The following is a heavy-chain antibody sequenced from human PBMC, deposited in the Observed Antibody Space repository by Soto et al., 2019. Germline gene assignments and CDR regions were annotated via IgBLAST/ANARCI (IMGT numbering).Heavy chain of an antibody. CDR1: GFTFSNAW. V-gene: IGHV3-15*01. D-gene: IGHD3-22*01. CDR3: TTASGVVVITLLDY. CDR2: IKSKTDGGTT. J-gene: IGHJ4*02. Sequence: PGGSLRLSCAASGFTFSNAWMSWVRQAPGKGLEWVGRIKSKTDGGTTDYAAPVKGRFTISRDDSKNTLYLQMNSLKTEDTAVYYCTTASGVVVITLLDYWSQGTLVTVSS.